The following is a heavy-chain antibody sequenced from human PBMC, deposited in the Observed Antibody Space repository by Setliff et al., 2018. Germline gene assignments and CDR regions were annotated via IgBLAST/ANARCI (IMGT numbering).Heavy chain of an antibody. Sequence: PGGSLRLSCSASGFTFGIYWMSWVRQAPGKGLEWVAYISTSGTTENYADSVKGRFTVSRDNAENSLYLQMNRLRDEDTAVYFCARIKPFAMDVWGQGTTVTVSS. CDR1: GFTFGIYW. CDR3: ARIKPFAMDV. J-gene: IGHJ6*02. V-gene: IGHV3-48*02. CDR2: ISTSGTTE.